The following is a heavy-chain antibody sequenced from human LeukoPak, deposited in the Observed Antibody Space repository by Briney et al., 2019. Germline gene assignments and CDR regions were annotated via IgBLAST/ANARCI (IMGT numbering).Heavy chain of an antibody. J-gene: IGHJ4*02. D-gene: IGHD5-24*01. Sequence: GGSLRLSCAASGFTFSSYWMHWVRQAPGKGLVWVSRINSDGSSATYADSVKGRFTISRDNAKNRQYLQMNSLRAEDTAVYYCARDRATGMFDYWAQGTLVTVSS. CDR2: INSDGSSA. V-gene: IGHV3-74*01. CDR1: GFTFSSYW. CDR3: ARDRATGMFDY.